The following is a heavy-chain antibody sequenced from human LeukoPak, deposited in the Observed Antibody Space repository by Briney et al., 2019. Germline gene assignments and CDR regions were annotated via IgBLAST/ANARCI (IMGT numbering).Heavy chain of an antibody. Sequence: GGSLRLSCAASGFTFSSYSMNWVRQAPGKGLEWVANIKEDGSEKHYVDSVKGRFTISRDNAKNSLHLQMNSLRPEDTAVYYCARGGAARLHSYTLDYWGQGTLVTVSS. CDR3: ARGGAARLHSYTLDY. V-gene: IGHV3-7*01. CDR1: GFTFSSYS. J-gene: IGHJ4*02. D-gene: IGHD6-6*01. CDR2: IKEDGSEK.